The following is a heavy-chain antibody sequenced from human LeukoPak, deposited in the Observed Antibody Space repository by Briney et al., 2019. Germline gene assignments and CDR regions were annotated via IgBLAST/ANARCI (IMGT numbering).Heavy chain of an antibody. CDR1: GGSISSYY. Sequence: PSETLSLTCTVSGGSISSYYWSWIRQPPGKGLEWIGEINHSGSTNYNPSLKSRVTISVDTSKNQFSLKLSSVTAADTAVYYCARDRGSSWYNGLFDYWGQGTLVTVSS. V-gene: IGHV4-34*01. J-gene: IGHJ4*02. CDR3: ARDRGSSWYNGLFDY. CDR2: INHSGST. D-gene: IGHD6-13*01.